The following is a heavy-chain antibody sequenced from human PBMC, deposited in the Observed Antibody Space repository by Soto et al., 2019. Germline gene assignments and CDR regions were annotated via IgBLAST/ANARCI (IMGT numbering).Heavy chain of an antibody. CDR3: ARGGGVWFGEVTHGMDV. Sequence: QVQLVQSGAEVKKPGASVKVSCKASGYTFTGYYMHWVRQAPGQGLEWMGWINPNSGGTNYAQKFQGWVTMTRDTSISTAYMELSRLRSDDTAVYYCARGGGVWFGEVTHGMDVWGQGTTVTVSS. J-gene: IGHJ6*02. CDR1: GYTFTGYY. V-gene: IGHV1-2*04. D-gene: IGHD3-10*01. CDR2: INPNSGGT.